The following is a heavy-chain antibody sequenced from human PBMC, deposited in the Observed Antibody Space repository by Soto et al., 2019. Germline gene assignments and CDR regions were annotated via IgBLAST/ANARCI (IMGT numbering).Heavy chain of an antibody. J-gene: IGHJ4*02. CDR2: ISGSGSNT. V-gene: IGHV3-23*01. CDR1: GFTFSTYA. CDR3: ARDPSHSYYTLFYYFDY. Sequence: GGSLRLSCAASGFTFSTYAMSWVRQAPGKXLEWVSAISGSGSNTYYADSVKGRFTISRDDSKSTLYLQMNSLRAEDTAVYYCARDPSHSYYTLFYYFDYWGQGTLVTVSS. D-gene: IGHD1-26*01.